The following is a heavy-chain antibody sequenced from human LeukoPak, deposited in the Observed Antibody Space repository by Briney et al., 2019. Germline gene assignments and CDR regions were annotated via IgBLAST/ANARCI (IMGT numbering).Heavy chain of an antibody. CDR3: AAVFSMARGLMRPLFDF. V-gene: IGHV1-46*01. CDR2: INPSGGST. Sequence: VASVKVSCKASGYTFTSYYMHWVRQAPGQGLEWMGIINPSGGSTSYAQKFQGRVTMTRDMSTSTVYMELSSLRSEDTAVYYCAAVFSMARGLMRPLFDFWGQGTLVTVSS. D-gene: IGHD3-10*01. CDR1: GYTFTSYY. J-gene: IGHJ4*02.